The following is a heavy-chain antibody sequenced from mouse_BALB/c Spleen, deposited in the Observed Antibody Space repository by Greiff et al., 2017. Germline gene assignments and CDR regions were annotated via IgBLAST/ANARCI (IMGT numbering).Heavy chain of an antibody. CDR1: GFTFSSFG. D-gene: IGHD2-4*01. CDR2: ISSGSSTI. Sequence: EVRGVESGGGLVQPGGSRKLSCAASGFTFSSFGMHWVRQAPEKGLEWVAYISSGSSTIYYADTVKGRFTISRDNPKNTLFLQMTSLRSEDTAMYYCARSGYDSFYAMDYWGQGTSVTVSS. J-gene: IGHJ4*01. V-gene: IGHV5-17*02. CDR3: ARSGYDSFYAMDY.